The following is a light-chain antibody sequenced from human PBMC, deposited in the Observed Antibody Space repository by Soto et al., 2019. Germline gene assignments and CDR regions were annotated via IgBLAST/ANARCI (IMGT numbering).Light chain of an antibody. Sequence: EIVLTHSPGTLSLSPGERATLPCRASQSVSSSYLAWYQQKPGQAPRLLIYGASSRATGIPDRFSGSGSGTDFTLTISRLEPEDFAVYYCQQYGSPITFGQGTRLENK. V-gene: IGKV3-20*01. CDR1: QSVSSSY. J-gene: IGKJ5*01. CDR2: GAS. CDR3: QQYGSPIT.